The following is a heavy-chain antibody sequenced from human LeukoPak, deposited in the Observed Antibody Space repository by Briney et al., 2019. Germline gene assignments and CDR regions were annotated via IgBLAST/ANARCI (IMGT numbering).Heavy chain of an antibody. CDR3: ARSKIAVEGDDAFDI. V-gene: IGHV3-48*04. D-gene: IGHD6-19*01. Sequence: GGSLRLSCAASGFTFSSYSMNWVRQAPGKGLEWVSYISSSSSTIYYADSVKGRFTISRDNAKNSLYLQMNSLRAEDTAVYYCARSKIAVEGDDAFDIWGQGTMVTVSS. J-gene: IGHJ3*02. CDR1: GFTFSSYS. CDR2: ISSSSSTI.